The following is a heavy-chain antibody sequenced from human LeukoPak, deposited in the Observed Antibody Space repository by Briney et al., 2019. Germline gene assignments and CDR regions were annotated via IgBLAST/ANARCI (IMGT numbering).Heavy chain of an antibody. CDR3: ARGGYSSSWYHFDY. V-gene: IGHV3-53*01. J-gene: IGHJ4*02. CDR1: GFTSIAYA. D-gene: IGHD6-13*01. Sequence: GGSLRLSCVGSGFTSIAYALTWARQAPGKGLEWVSVIYSGGTTNYADSVKGRFTISRDNSKNTLFLQMNSLRAEDTAVYYCARGGYSSSWYHFDYWGQGTLVTVSS. CDR2: IYSGGTT.